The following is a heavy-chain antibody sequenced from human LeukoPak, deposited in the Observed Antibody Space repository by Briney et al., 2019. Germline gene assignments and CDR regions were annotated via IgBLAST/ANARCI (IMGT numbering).Heavy chain of an antibody. CDR2: ITTSVGST. J-gene: IGHJ3*02. CDR1: GFTFSSYA. V-gene: IGHV3-23*01. D-gene: IGHD3-10*01. Sequence: GGSLRLSCAASGFTFSSYAMSWVRQAPGEGLEWVSSITTSVGSTYYADSVKGRFTISRDNAKNTLYLQMNSLRAEDTAVYYCAKDHYVSGRYDAFDIWGQGTMVTVSS. CDR3: AKDHYVSGRYDAFDI.